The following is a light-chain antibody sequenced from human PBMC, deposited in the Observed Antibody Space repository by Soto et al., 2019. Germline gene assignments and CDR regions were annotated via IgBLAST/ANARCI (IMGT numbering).Light chain of an antibody. CDR2: KAS. Sequence: DIQMTQSPSTLSASVGDRVTITCRASQSIGHWLAWYQQKPGQPPKLLIYKASSLATEVPSRFSGSGSGTEFTLTISSLEPDDFATYYCQQYKNFITFGQGTQLEIK. CDR3: QQYKNFIT. J-gene: IGKJ5*01. CDR1: QSIGHW. V-gene: IGKV1-5*03.